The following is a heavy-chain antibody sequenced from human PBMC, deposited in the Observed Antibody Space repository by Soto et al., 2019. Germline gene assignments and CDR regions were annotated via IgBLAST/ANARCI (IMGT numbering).Heavy chain of an antibody. CDR1: GGSVSSGGYS. Sequence: SETLSLTCAVSGGSVSSGGYSWSWIRQPPGKGLEWIGYIYHSRSTYYNPSLKSRVTISVDRSKNQFSLKLSSVTAADTAVYYCARGRDDYGGNFWFDPWGQGTPVTVS. V-gene: IGHV4-30-2*01. CDR2: IYHSRST. CDR3: ARGRDDYGGNFWFDP. D-gene: IGHD4-17*01. J-gene: IGHJ5*02.